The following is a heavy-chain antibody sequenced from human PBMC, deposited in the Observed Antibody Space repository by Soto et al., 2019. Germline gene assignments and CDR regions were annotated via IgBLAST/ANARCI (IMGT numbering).Heavy chain of an antibody. J-gene: IGHJ4*02. V-gene: IGHV3-23*01. Sequence: EVQLLESGGGLVQPGGSLRLSCAASGFAFSSYAMSWVRQAPGKGLEWVSGISGSTSGTYYADAVKGRFTISRDNSNNTLYLQMNSLGAEDTAVYYCAKGRGVIDPFDYWGQGALVTVSS. D-gene: IGHD3-16*02. CDR3: AKGRGVIDPFDY. CDR1: GFAFSSYA. CDR2: ISGSTSGT.